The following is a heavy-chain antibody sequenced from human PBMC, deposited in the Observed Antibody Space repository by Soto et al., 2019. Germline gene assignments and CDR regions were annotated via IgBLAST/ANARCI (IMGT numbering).Heavy chain of an antibody. D-gene: IGHD4-4*01. V-gene: IGHV4-39*01. CDR1: GSSINSSGYY. Sequence: SETLSLTCSGSGSSINSSGYYWGWIRQPPGKGLEWIGSMFYGVSTYYNPSLKSRVTISVDTSKNQFSLKLSSVTAADTAVYYCARQYSNYGYYYYYYCMDVWGQGTTVTVSS. J-gene: IGHJ6*02. CDR3: ARQYSNYGYYYYYYCMDV. CDR2: MFYGVST.